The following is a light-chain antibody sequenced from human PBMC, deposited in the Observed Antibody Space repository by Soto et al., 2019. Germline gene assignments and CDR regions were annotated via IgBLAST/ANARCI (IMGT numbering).Light chain of an antibody. V-gene: IGLV2-11*01. CDR2: DVS. CDR1: SSDVGGYNS. CDR3: CSYACSYTVV. Sequence: QSALTQPRSVSGSPGQSVTISCTGTSSDVGGYNSVSWYQQHPGKAPKLMIYDVSKRPSGVPDRFSGSKSGNTASLTISGLQAEDEADYYCCSYACSYTVVFGGGTKVTVL. J-gene: IGLJ2*01.